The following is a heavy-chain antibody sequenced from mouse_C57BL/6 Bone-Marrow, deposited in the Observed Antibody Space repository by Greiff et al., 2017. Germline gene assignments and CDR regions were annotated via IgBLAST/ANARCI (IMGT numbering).Heavy chain of an antibody. CDR1: GYTFTSYW. J-gene: IGHJ4*01. Sequence: QVQLKQSGAELVKPGASVKLSCKASGYTFTSYWMHWVKQRPGQGLEWIGMIHPNSGSTNYNEKFKSKATLTVDKSSSTAYMQLSSLTSEDSAVYYCARGYYGKNAMDYWGQGTSVTVSS. CDR2: IHPNSGST. CDR3: ARGYYGKNAMDY. D-gene: IGHD2-1*01. V-gene: IGHV1-64*01.